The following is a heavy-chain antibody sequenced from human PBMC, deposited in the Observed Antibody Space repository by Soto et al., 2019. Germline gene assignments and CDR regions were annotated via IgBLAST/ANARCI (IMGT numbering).Heavy chain of an antibody. CDR3: AKVMASDYYDSSGSDAFDI. V-gene: IGHV3-23*01. D-gene: IGHD3-22*01. Sequence: GGSLRLSCAASGFTFSSYAMSWVRQAPGKGLEWVSAISGSGGTIYYADSVKGRFTISRDNAKNSLYLQMNSLRAEDTAVYYCAKVMASDYYDSSGSDAFDIWGQGTMVNVS. J-gene: IGHJ3*02. CDR2: ISGSGGTI. CDR1: GFTFSSYA.